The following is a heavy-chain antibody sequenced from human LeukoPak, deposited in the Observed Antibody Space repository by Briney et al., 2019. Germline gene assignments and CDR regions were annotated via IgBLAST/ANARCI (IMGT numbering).Heavy chain of an antibody. J-gene: IGHJ6*02. Sequence: PGGSLRLSCAASGFTFSSYGMHWVRQAPGKGLEWVAVIWYDGSNKYYADSVKGRFTISRDNSKNTLYLQMNSLRAEDTAVYYCARSYYYYGMDVWGPGTTVTVSS. CDR1: GFTFSSYG. CDR3: ARSYYYYGMDV. V-gene: IGHV3-33*01. CDR2: IWYDGSNK.